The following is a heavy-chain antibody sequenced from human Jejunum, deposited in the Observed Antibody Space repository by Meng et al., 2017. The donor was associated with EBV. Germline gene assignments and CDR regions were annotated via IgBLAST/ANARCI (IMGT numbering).Heavy chain of an antibody. V-gene: IGHV3-74*01. CDR2: INSDGSKT. CDR3: VRGPPPDT. Sequence: VQLVGSGGGLVLPADSLRLSGAASGFTLSSYWMHWVRQAPGKGLVWVSRINSDGSKTNYADSVKGRFTISRDIAKNTLYLQLNSLRADDTAVYYCVRGPPPDTWGQGTLVTVSS. J-gene: IGHJ5*02. CDR1: GFTLSSYW.